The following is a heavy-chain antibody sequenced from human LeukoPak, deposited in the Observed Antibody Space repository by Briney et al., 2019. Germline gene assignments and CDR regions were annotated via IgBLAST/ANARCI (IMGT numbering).Heavy chain of an antibody. CDR1: GGSISSGGYS. V-gene: IGHV4-30-2*01. CDR2: IYHSGST. Sequence: PSETLSLTCAVSGGSISSGGYSWSWIRQPPGKGLEWIGYIYHSGSTYYNPSLKSRVTISVDRSKNQFSLKLSSVTAADTAVYYCARDQEGFDYWGQGTLVIVSS. CDR3: ARDQEGFDY. J-gene: IGHJ4*02.